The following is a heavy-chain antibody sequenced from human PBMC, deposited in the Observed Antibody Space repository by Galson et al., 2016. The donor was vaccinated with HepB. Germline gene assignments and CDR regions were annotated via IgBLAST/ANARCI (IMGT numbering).Heavy chain of an antibody. CDR2: LSYSGAST. CDR1: GFTFSSYA. V-gene: IGHV3-23*01. Sequence: SLRLSCAASGFTFSSYAMRWVRQAPGKGLEWVSSLSYSGASTYYADSVRGRFTISRDNSKNTLCLQMNSLSAEDTAVYFCARLLGGSNHYYYGMDVWGQGTTVTVSS. CDR3: ARLLGGSNHYYYGMDV. D-gene: IGHD3-16*01. J-gene: IGHJ6*02.